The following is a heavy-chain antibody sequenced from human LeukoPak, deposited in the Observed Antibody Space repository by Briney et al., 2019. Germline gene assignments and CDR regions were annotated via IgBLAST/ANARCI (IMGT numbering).Heavy chain of an antibody. V-gene: IGHV4-34*01. Sequence: PSETLSLTCAVYGGSFSGYYWSWIRQPPGKGLEWIGEINHSGSTNYNPSLKSRVTISVDTSKNQFSLKLSSVTAADTAVYYCARGGTIAVALGNWFDPWGQGTLVTVSS. CDR1: GGSFSGYY. CDR2: INHSGST. D-gene: IGHD6-19*01. CDR3: ARGGTIAVALGNWFDP. J-gene: IGHJ5*02.